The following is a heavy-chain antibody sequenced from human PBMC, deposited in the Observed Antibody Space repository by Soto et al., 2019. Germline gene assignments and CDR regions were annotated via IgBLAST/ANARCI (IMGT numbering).Heavy chain of an antibody. D-gene: IGHD5-18*01. CDR1: GFTFSNAW. J-gene: IGHJ4*02. Sequence: PGGSLRLSCAASGFTFSNAWMSWVRQAPGKGLEWVGRIKSKTDGGTTDYAAPVKGRFTISRDDSKNTLYLQMNSLKTEDTAVYYCTTDPYSHVDTAMVTDVELDGYWGQGTLVTVSS. V-gene: IGHV3-15*01. CDR3: TTDPYSHVDTAMVTDVELDGY. CDR2: IKSKTDGGTT.